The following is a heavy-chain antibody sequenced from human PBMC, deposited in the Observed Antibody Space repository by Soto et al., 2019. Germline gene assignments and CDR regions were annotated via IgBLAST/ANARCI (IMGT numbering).Heavy chain of an antibody. J-gene: IGHJ6*01. CDR2: SSYSGYS. CDR1: GGSIDNYY. D-gene: IGHD3-10*01. CDR3: ARHGFGPIHGLVEV. V-gene: IGHV4-59*08. Sequence: QVQFQESGPGLVKPSETLSLTCTVSGGSIDNYYCSWFRQPPGKGLEGIGYSSYSGYSAYNFSLMRRVTMSMDSSKTQFYVTLESVTATDTGVYYCARHGFGPIHGLVEVWGQGTTVIVSS.